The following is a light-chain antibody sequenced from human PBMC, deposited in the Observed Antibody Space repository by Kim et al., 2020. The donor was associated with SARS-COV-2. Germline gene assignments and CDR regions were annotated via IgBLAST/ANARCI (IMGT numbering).Light chain of an antibody. CDR1: KLGDKY. CDR2: QDT. Sequence: SYELTQPPSVSVSPGQTASFTCSGDKLGDKYTSWYQQRPGQSPVLVIYQDTKRPSGIPERFSGSNSGNTATLTISEAQAMDEAGYYCQAWDSSTVVFGGGTQLTVL. V-gene: IGLV3-1*01. CDR3: QAWDSSTVV. J-gene: IGLJ3*02.